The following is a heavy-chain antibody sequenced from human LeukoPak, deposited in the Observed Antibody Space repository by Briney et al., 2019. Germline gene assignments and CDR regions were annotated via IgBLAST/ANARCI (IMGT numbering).Heavy chain of an antibody. Sequence: PSQTLSLTSTVSGGSISSGGYYWSWIRQHPGKGLEWIGYSYYSGSTYYNPSLKSRVTISVDTSKNQFSLKLSSVTAADTAVYYCAKGDYYGSGSYVDYWGQGTLVTVSS. D-gene: IGHD3-10*01. V-gene: IGHV4-31*03. J-gene: IGHJ4*02. CDR1: GGSISSGGYY. CDR2: SYYSGST. CDR3: AKGDYYGSGSYVDY.